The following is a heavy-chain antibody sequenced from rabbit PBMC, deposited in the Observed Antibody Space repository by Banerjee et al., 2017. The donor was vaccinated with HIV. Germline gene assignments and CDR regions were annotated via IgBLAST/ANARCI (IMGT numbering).Heavy chain of an antibody. Sequence: EESGGDLVTPEGSLTLTCTASGFSFSNKYVMCWVRQAPGKGLEWIACINTSSGNTVYATWAKGRFTISKTSSTTVTLQVNSLTAADTATYFCARLGDGSLKLWGPGTLVTVS. CDR2: INTSSGNT. J-gene: IGHJ4*01. CDR1: GFSFSNKYV. CDR3: ARLGDGSLKL. D-gene: IGHD5-1*01. V-gene: IGHV1S45*01.